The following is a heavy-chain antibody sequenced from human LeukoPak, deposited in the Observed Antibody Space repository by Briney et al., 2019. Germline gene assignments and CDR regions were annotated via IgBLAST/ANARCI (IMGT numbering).Heavy chain of an antibody. J-gene: IGHJ4*02. CDR3: ARDLNWETY. Sequence: SETLSLTCTVSGDSISSSNCYWGWIRQPPGKGLEWIGSIYFSGGTYYNASLKSRVTISVDTSKNQFSLKLSSVTAADTAVYYCARDLNWETYWGQGTLVTVSS. D-gene: IGHD1-1*01. V-gene: IGHV4-39*02. CDR1: GDSISSSNCY. CDR2: IYFSGGT.